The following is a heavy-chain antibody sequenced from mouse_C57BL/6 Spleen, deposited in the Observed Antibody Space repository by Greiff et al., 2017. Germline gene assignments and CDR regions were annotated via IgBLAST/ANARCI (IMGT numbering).Heavy chain of an antibody. Sequence: QVQLQQPGAELVKPGASVKLSCKASGYTFTSYWMHWVKQRPGQGLEWIGMIHPNSGSTNYNEKFKSKATLTVDKSSSTAYMQLSSLTSEDSAVYYCARRGLLEYYAMDYWGQGTSVTVSS. D-gene: IGHD2-10*01. V-gene: IGHV1-64*01. CDR2: IHPNSGST. J-gene: IGHJ4*01. CDR3: ARRGLLEYYAMDY. CDR1: GYTFTSYW.